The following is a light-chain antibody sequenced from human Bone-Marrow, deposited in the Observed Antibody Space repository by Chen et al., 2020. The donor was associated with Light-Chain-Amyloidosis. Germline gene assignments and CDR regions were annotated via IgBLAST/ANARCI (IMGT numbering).Light chain of an antibody. V-gene: IGLV3-21*02. CDR2: DDS. CDR1: NIRSTS. Sequence: SYVLTQPSSLSVATGQTATIACGGNNIRSTSVHWYQQTPGQAPLLVVYDDSDRPSGIPERLSGSNSGNTATLTISRVEAGDEADYYCQVWDRSSDRPVFGGGTKLTVL. CDR3: QVWDRSSDRPV. J-gene: IGLJ3*02.